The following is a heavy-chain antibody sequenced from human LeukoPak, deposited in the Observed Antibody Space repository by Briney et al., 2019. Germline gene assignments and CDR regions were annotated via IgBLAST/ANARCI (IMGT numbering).Heavy chain of an antibody. V-gene: IGHV1-2*04. CDR3: ARDHPLYCSGGTCYGYYYYYGMDV. Sequence: ASVKVSCKASGYTFTCYYMHWVRQAPGQGLEWMGWINPNSGGTNYAQKFQGWVTMTRDTSISTAYMELSRLRSDDTAVYYCARDHPLYCSGGTCYGYYYYYGMDVWGQGTTVTVSS. CDR1: GYTFTCYY. CDR2: INPNSGGT. D-gene: IGHD2-15*01. J-gene: IGHJ6*02.